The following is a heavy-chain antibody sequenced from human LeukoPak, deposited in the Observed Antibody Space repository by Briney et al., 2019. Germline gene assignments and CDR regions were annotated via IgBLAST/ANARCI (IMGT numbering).Heavy chain of an antibody. CDR1: GFTVSSNH. V-gene: IGHV3-53*01. CDR2: IYSGSST. CDR3: AKVRSPFFRGGSYCFDC. J-gene: IGHJ4*01. Sequence: GGSLRLSCAASGFTVSSNHMSWVRQAPGKGLDWVSIIYSGSSTYCADSAKGRFTVTRDTSKDTLYLQLNSLRAEDTAVYYCAKVRSPFFRGGSYCFDCWGQGRLVSVSS. D-gene: IGHD1-26*01.